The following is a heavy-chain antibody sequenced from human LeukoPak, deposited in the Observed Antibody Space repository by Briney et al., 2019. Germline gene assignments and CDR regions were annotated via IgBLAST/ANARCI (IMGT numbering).Heavy chain of an antibody. Sequence: GESLKISCKGSGYTFTTDWIAWVRQMPGKGLEWMAMIFPGDSQTRYSPSFQGQVTLSADRSINTAYLQWSSLKASDTAIYYCARPYSVYDRRVESWGQGTLVTVSS. CDR3: ARPYSVYDRRVES. V-gene: IGHV5-51*01. J-gene: IGHJ4*02. CDR2: IFPGDSQT. CDR1: GYTFTTDW. D-gene: IGHD5/OR15-5a*01.